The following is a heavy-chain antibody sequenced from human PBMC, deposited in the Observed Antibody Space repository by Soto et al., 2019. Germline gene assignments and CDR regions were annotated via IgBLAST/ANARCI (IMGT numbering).Heavy chain of an antibody. J-gene: IGHJ5*02. Sequence: SETLSLTCTVSGGSISSGGYYWSWIHQHPGKGLEWIGYIYYSGSTYYNPSLKSRVTISVDTSKNQFSLKLSSVTAADTAVYYCARDITDYYGSGSYSWFDPWGQGTLVTVSS. D-gene: IGHD3-10*01. CDR3: ARDITDYYGSGSYSWFDP. CDR2: IYYSGST. CDR1: GGSISSGGYY. V-gene: IGHV4-31*03.